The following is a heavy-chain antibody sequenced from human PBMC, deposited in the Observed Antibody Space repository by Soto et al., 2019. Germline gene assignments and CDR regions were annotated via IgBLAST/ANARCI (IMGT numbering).Heavy chain of an antibody. CDR2: ISTFNGET. CDR1: CYTFHTYG. J-gene: IGHJ4*02. D-gene: IGHD3-3*01. CDR3: ARLVTTFGVGADY. Sequence: ASVKVSFKASCYTFHTYGISWLRQAPGQGLEWMGWISTFNGETRYAQKFQARVTVTTDTSTTTGYMELRSLRSDDTAVYYCARLVTTFGVGADYWGQGTLVTVPQ. V-gene: IGHV1-18*01.